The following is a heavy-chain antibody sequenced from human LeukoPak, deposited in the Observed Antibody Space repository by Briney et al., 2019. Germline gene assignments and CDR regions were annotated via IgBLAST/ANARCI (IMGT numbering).Heavy chain of an antibody. V-gene: IGHV3-30*18. CDR2: ISYDGNNK. CDR3: AKYQRQRLPMGCGTD. J-gene: IGHJ4*02. CDR1: GFTCSSYR. Sequence: PGGSLRSCCAAAGFTCSSYRMHWVRQAPGKGLEWVAVISYDGNNKYYADSVKGRFTISRDNSKNTLYLQMDNLRAEDTAVYYCAKYQRQRLPMGCGTDCGQGSLVTVSS. D-gene: IGHD6-25*01.